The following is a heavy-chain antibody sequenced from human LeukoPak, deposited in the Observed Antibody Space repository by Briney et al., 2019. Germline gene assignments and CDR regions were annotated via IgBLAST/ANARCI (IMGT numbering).Heavy chain of an antibody. Sequence: PGGSLRLSCAASGFDFEDYAIHWVRQVPGKGLEWVSGISWNSGAKAYADSVRGRFTISRDNAKNSLYLQMNSLRAEDTAVYYCANWDRQGRAFDIWGQGTMVTVSS. D-gene: IGHD1-26*01. V-gene: IGHV3-9*01. J-gene: IGHJ3*02. CDR1: GFDFEDYA. CDR2: ISWNSGAK. CDR3: ANWDRQGRAFDI.